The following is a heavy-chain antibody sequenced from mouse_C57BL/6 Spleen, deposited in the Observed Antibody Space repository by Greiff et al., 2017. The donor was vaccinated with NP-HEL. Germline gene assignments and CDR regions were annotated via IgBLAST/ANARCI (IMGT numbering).Heavy chain of an antibody. Sequence: QVHVKQSGAELVKPGASVKMSCKASGYTFTTYPIEWMKQNHGKSLEWIGNFHPYNDDTNYNEKFKGKATLTVEKSSSTVYLELSRLTSDDSAVYYCARVYDGNYDFAYWGQGTLVTVSA. D-gene: IGHD2-1*01. CDR2: FHPYNDDT. CDR1: GYTFTTYP. J-gene: IGHJ3*01. CDR3: ARVYDGNYDFAY. V-gene: IGHV1-47*01.